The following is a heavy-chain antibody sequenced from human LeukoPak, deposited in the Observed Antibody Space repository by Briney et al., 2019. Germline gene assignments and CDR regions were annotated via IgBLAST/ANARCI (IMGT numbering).Heavy chain of an antibody. D-gene: IGHD2-15*01. V-gene: IGHV4-59*01. CDR3: ARDSVAVAGDRAFDI. CDR2: IYYSGST. J-gene: IGHJ3*02. Sequence: SETLSLTCTVSGGSISSYYWSWIRQPPGKGLEWIGYIYYSGSTNYNPSLKSRVTTSVDSSKNQFSLKLGSVTAADTAVYYCARDSVAVAGDRAFDIWGHGTMVTVSS. CDR1: GGSISSYY.